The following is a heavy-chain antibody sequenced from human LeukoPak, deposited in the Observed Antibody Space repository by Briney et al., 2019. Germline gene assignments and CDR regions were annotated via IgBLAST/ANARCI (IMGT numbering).Heavy chain of an antibody. CDR1: GFTFDNYW. J-gene: IGHJ4*02. D-gene: IGHD1-26*01. Sequence: GGSLRLSCVASGFTFDNYWVHWVRQAPGKGLVWVSRISRDGRTTNYADPVKGRFTISRDNAKNTLYLQMNILKAEDTAIYYCARGPTYAGGYYVGDYWGQGILVTVSS. CDR3: ARGPTYAGGYYVGDY. V-gene: IGHV3-74*01. CDR2: ISRDGRTT.